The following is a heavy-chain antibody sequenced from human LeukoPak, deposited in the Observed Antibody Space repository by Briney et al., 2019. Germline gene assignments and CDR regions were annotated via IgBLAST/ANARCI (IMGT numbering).Heavy chain of an antibody. CDR3: MREAYYGSGRSPTYYFDY. Sequence: GGSLRLSCLASGFTFSDYVVHWVRQAPGKGLEWVAVISFRLTIKYYADSVEGRFAISRDNSKKTVYLQMNSLRPDDTAVYYCMREAYYGSGRSPTYYFDYWGQGTLVTVSS. CDR1: GFTFSDYV. V-gene: IGHV3-30*09. J-gene: IGHJ4*02. CDR2: ISFRLTIK. D-gene: IGHD3-10*01.